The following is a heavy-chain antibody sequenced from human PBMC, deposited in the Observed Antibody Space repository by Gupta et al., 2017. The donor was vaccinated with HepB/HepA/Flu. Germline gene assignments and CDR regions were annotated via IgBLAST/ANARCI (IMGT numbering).Heavy chain of an antibody. D-gene: IGHD5-12*01. CDR2: IYYSGST. V-gene: IGHV4-39*01. Sequence: LQLQESGPGLVKPSETLALTCTVSGGSISISSYYSGWIRQPPGNGLEWIGSIYYSGSTYYNPSLKSRVTISVDTSKNQFSLKQSSVTAADTAVYYCARPRYSGYGYFDYWGQGTLVTVSS. J-gene: IGHJ4*02. CDR3: ARPRYSGYGYFDY. CDR1: GGSISISSYY.